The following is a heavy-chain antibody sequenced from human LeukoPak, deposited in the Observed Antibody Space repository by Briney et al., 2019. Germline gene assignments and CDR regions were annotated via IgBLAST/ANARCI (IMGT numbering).Heavy chain of an antibody. V-gene: IGHV3-30*02. D-gene: IGHD5-24*01. CDR1: GYKFSRYA. CDR2: IRSDGSNK. Sequence: GGSLRLSCTPWGYKFSRYAMHWVRQPPGTGREGVAFIRSDGSNKNTADSVKGQFTVSRDNSKNTLYLQMSSLRAEDTAVYFCEKGFAGGTWLQDTSFDLWGQGTMVTVSS. J-gene: IGHJ3*01. CDR3: EKGFAGGTWLQDTSFDL.